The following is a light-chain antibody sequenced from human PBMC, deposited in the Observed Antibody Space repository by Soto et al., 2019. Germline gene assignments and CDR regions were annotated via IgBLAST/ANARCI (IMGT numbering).Light chain of an antibody. J-gene: IGLJ1*01. CDR1: TSDVGGYNY. V-gene: IGLV2-8*01. CDR2: EVS. CDR3: NSYAGGNMHHV. Sequence: QSALTQPPSASGSPGQSVTISCTGTTSDVGGYNYVSWYQQHPGKAPKLIIYEVSKRPSGVPDRFSGSKSGNTASLTVSGLQAEDEADYYCNSYAGGNMHHVFGTGTKVTVL.